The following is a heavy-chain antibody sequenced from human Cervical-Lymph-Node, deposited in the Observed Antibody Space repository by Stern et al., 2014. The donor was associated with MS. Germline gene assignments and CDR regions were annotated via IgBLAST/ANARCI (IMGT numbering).Heavy chain of an antibody. CDR1: GYTFTTYY. CDR3: ARVLSLATSDS. Sequence: QVQLLQPGAEIRKPGASVKISCEASGYTFTTYYMHWVRQAPGQGLAWVALFNPSGGKTTYAQRFQGRVTVTGDTSTSTVYMELTGLRSEDTAVYYCARVLSLATSDSWGQGTLVIVSS. V-gene: IGHV1-46*01. J-gene: IGHJ4*02. CDR2: FNPSGGKT. D-gene: IGHD1-1*01.